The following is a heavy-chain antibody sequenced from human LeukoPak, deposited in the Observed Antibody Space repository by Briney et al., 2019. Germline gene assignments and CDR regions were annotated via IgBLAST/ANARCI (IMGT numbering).Heavy chain of an antibody. CDR3: AREVLDILTGYLFDY. D-gene: IGHD3-9*01. J-gene: IGHJ4*02. Sequence: SETLSLTCTVSGGSISSYYWSWIRQPPWKGLEWIGYIYYSGSTNYNPSLKSRVTISVDTSKNQFSLKLSSVTAADTAVYYCAREVLDILTGYLFDYWGQGTLVTVSS. CDR1: GGSISSYY. V-gene: IGHV4-59*01. CDR2: IYYSGST.